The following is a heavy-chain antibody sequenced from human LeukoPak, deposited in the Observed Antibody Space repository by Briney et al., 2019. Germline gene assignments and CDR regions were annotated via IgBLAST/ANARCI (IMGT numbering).Heavy chain of an antibody. J-gene: IGHJ4*02. D-gene: IGHD3-3*01. CDR2: LSGSGVKR. CDR3: AKAAGDHGFFLYDH. Sequence: PGGSLRLSCAGSGFTFSNYAMSWVRQAPGKGLEWVSALSGSGVKRYYADSVKGRFTISRDNFKNTLYLQMNSLRVEDTAIYYCAKAAGDHGFFLYDHWGQGTLVTVSS. CDR1: GFTFSNYA. V-gene: IGHV3-23*01.